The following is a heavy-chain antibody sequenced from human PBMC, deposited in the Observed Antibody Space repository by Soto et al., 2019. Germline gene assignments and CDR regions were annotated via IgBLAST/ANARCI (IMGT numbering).Heavy chain of an antibody. V-gene: IGHV5-10-1*01. Sequence: GESLKISCKGSGYSFTSYWISWVRQMPGKGLEWMGRIDPSDSYTNYSPSFQGHVTISADKSISTAYLQWSSLKASDTAMYYCARHSGNYFRSQYYFDYWGQGILVPVSS. CDR2: IDPSDSYT. CDR1: GYSFTSYW. J-gene: IGHJ4*02. D-gene: IGHD1-26*01. CDR3: ARHSGNYFRSQYYFDY.